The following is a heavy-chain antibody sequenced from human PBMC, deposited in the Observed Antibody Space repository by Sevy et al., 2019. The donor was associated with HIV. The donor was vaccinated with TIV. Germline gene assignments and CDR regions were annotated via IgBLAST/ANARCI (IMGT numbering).Heavy chain of an antibody. Sequence: SETLSLTCSISGGTIVSSGHYWGWIRQTPGKGLEWIGSIYYNGHTFYTPSLKSRLTRSIATSKNQFSLNLSSVTVADTDVCFCARAAAGYDYDYGMDVWGQGTTVTVSS. V-gene: IGHV4-39*01. CDR3: ARAAAGYDYDYGMDV. CDR1: GGTIVSSGHY. CDR2: IYYNGHT. J-gene: IGHJ6*02. D-gene: IGHD6-25*01.